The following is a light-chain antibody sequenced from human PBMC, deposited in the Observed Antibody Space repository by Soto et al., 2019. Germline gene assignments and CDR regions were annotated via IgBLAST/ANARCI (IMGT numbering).Light chain of an antibody. CDR3: CSYAGSSTFVV. J-gene: IGLJ2*01. V-gene: IGLV2-23*03. Sequence: QSELTQPASVSGSPGQSITISCTGTSSDVGSYNIVSWYQQHPGKAPKLMIYEGSKRPSGVSNRFSGSKSGNTASLTISGLQAEDEADYYCCSYAGSSTFVVFGGGTQLTVL. CDR2: EGS. CDR1: SSDVGSYNI.